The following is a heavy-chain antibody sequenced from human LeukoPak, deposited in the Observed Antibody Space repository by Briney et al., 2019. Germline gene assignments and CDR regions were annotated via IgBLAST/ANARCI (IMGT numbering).Heavy chain of an antibody. CDR3: ASVIVPAARYYYGMDV. CDR1: GFTVSSNY. D-gene: IGHD2-2*01. CDR2: IYSGGST. Sequence: GGSLRLSCAASGFTVSSNYMSWVHQAPGKGLEWVSVIYSGGSTYYADSVKGRFTISRDNSKNTLYLQMNSLRAEDTAVYYCASVIVPAARYYYGMDVWGQGTTVTVSS. V-gene: IGHV3-66*01. J-gene: IGHJ6*02.